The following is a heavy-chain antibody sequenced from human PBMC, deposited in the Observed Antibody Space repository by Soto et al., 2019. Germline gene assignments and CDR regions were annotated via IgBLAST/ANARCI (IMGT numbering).Heavy chain of an antibody. V-gene: IGHV3-23*01. Sequence: VQVLESGGGLVQPGGSLRLSCEASGFTFSTFSMSWVRQSPGKGLEWLSAITGSGDYTYYADSVKGRFTLSRDNSKNTLYLQMNSLGVDDTAIYFCAKDPAGNGDHEGLFDFWGQGTLVTVSS. CDR3: AKDPAGNGDHEGLFDF. CDR1: GFTFSTFS. J-gene: IGHJ4*02. D-gene: IGHD4-17*01. CDR2: ITGSGDYT.